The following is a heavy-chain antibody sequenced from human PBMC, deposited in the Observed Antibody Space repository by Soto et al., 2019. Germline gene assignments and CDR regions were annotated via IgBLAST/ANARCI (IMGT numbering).Heavy chain of an antibody. CDR2: IYYSGTT. CDR1: GGSIFTSNYY. Sequence: RSLTCTFSGGSIFTSNYYWGWIRQPPGKWLEWIGSIYYSGTTYYSPSLKSRVTMSVDISKKQFSLKVRSVTAADTAVYYCATSATYSYDSGTYFPITSFDYWGQGALVTVSS. D-gene: IGHD3-10*01. CDR3: ATSATYSYDSGTYFPITSFDY. J-gene: IGHJ4*02. V-gene: IGHV4-39*01.